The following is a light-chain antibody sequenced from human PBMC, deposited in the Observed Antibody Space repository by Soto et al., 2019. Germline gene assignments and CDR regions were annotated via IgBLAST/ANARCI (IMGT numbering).Light chain of an antibody. V-gene: IGKV1-39*01. Sequence: DVQMTQSPSSLSASLGDRVTITCRASQDIHSYLNWYQQKPGKAPKILISGSSTLQNGVPSRFIGRGSGTELTLATTRLQTEDFATYYCQQCFTTLCSFGVGTKLEI. J-gene: IGKJ4*01. CDR1: QDIHSY. CDR3: QQCFTTLCS. CDR2: GSS.